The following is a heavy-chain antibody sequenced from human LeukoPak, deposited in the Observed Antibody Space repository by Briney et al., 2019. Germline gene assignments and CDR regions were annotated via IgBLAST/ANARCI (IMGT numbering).Heavy chain of an antibody. D-gene: IGHD3-10*01. Sequence: SETLSLTCTVSGGSISSSSYYWGWIRQPPGKGLEWIGSIYYSGSTNYNPSLKSRVTISVDTSKNQFSLKLSSVTAADTAVYYCARDVISSTYYYGSGSHPNPSAFDIWGQGTMVTVSS. J-gene: IGHJ3*02. V-gene: IGHV4-39*07. CDR2: IYYSGST. CDR1: GGSISSSSYY. CDR3: ARDVISSTYYYGSGSHPNPSAFDI.